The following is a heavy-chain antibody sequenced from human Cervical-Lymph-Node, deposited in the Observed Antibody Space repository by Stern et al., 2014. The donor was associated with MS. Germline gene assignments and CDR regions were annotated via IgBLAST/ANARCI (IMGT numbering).Heavy chain of an antibody. CDR2: INHSGST. D-gene: IGHD6-6*01. V-gene: IGHV4-34*01. Sequence: QVQLQQWGAGLLKPSETLSLTCAVYGGSFSGYYWSWIRQPPGKGLEWIGEINHSGSTNYNPSLKSRVTISVDTSKNQFSLKLSSVTAADTAVYYCARGGGLIAARRNQLDYWGQGTLVTVSS. CDR1: GGSFSGYY. CDR3: ARGGGLIAARRNQLDY. J-gene: IGHJ4*02.